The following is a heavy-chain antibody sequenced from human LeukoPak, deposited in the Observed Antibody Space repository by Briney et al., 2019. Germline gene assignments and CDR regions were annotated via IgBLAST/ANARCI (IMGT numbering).Heavy chain of an antibody. Sequence: GSLRLSCAASGFTFSSYSMNWVRQAPGKGLEWVSSISSSSSYIYYADSVKGRFTISRDNAKNSLYLQMNSLRAEDTAVHYCAREPWLVPFDYWGQGTLVTVSS. D-gene: IGHD6-19*01. CDR2: ISSSSSYI. CDR1: GFTFSSYS. V-gene: IGHV3-21*01. CDR3: AREPWLVPFDY. J-gene: IGHJ4*02.